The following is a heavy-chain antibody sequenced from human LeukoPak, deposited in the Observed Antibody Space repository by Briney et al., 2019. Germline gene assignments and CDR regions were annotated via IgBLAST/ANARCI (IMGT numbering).Heavy chain of an antibody. Sequence: PSETLSLTCTVSGDSISSSPYYWGWIRQSPGKGLEWIAYMSYSGHSNSNPSLRSRVTTSVDTSKNQFSLRLNTVTAADTAVYYCATIVRGGASIDIWGRGTMVTVSS. D-gene: IGHD1-26*01. CDR2: MSYSGHS. CDR1: GDSISSSPYY. CDR3: ATIVRGGASIDI. V-gene: IGHV4-61*05. J-gene: IGHJ3*02.